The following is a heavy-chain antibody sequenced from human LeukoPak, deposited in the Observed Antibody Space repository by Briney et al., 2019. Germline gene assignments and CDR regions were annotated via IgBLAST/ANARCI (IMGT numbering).Heavy chain of an antibody. D-gene: IGHD3-3*01. CDR2: ISGSGGST. CDR3: AKGGSTSSREGKHVRFLEWLSSWYFDY. J-gene: IGHJ4*02. CDR1: GFTFSSYA. V-gene: IGHV3-23*01. Sequence: GGSLRLSCAASGFTFSSYAMSWVRQAPGKGLEWDSAISGSGGSTYYADSVKGRFTISRDNSKNTLYLQMNSLRAEDTAVYYCAKGGSTSSREGKHVRFLEWLSSWYFDYWGQGTLVTVSS.